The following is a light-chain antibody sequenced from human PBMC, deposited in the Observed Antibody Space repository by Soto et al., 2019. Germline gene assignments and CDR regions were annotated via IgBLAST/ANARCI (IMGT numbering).Light chain of an antibody. V-gene: IGKV1-13*02. CDR3: KQFNSYHLFP. J-gene: IGKJ3*01. Sequence: AIQLTQSPSSLSASVGDRVSLTCRASQGISSALAWYQQKPGKAPKLLIYYASSLESGFPSRFSGSGSGTDFTRTISSLKPEAFATYYCKQFNSYHLFPSGPGNKVDI. CDR2: YAS. CDR1: QGISSA.